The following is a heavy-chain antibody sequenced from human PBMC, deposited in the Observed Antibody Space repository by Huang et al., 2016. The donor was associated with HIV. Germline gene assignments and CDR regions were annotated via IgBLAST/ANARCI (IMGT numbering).Heavy chain of an antibody. Sequence: EVQLVQSGAVVKKPGESLKISCKGSGYTFNGYWIGWVRQMPGKGLGGMGIIYPGDSDTTYSPSCQGKVTISADKSISTAYLQWSGLKASDTAMYYCARQGVGDFVVEPTGLGAFDIWGQGTMVTVSS. CDR1: GYTFNGYW. CDR3: ARQGVGDFVVEPTGLGAFDI. D-gene: IGHD2-2*01. V-gene: IGHV5-51*01. J-gene: IGHJ3*02. CDR2: IYPGDSDT.